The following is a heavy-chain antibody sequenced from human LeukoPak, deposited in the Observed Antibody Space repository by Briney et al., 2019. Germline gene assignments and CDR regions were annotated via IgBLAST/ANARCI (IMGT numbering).Heavy chain of an antibody. Sequence: PGGSLRLSCAASGFTFSSYWMSWVRQAPGRGLEWVANIKQGGREKYYVDSVRGRFTISRDNDKNSVYLKMNSLRAEDTAVYYCARVFPLLRFLEWSRHYYMDVWGKGTTVTVSS. J-gene: IGHJ6*03. CDR3: ARVFPLLRFLEWSRHYYMDV. V-gene: IGHV3-7*01. CDR1: GFTFSSYW. D-gene: IGHD3-3*01. CDR2: IKQGGREK.